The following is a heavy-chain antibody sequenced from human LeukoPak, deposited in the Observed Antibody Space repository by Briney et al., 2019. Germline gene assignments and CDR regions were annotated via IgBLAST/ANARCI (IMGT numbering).Heavy chain of an antibody. D-gene: IGHD3-22*01. Sequence: SETLSLTCTVLSGSMTNSCWSWFRQAPGKGLEWLGFINPHGRTEYNPSLKGRVAFSVDKSKMRASVSLSSVTASDTAVYYCTREGYDRSGYFLDFWGQGTLVTVSS. CDR1: SGSMTNSC. CDR2: INPHGRT. CDR3: TREGYDRSGYFLDF. J-gene: IGHJ4*02. V-gene: IGHV4-4*09.